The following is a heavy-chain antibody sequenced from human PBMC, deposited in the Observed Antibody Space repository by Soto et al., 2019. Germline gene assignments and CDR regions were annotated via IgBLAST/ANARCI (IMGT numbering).Heavy chain of an antibody. CDR1: GFTVSSNY. J-gene: IGHJ4*02. CDR2: IYSGGSA. D-gene: IGHD5-18*01. V-gene: IGHV3-66*04. CDR3: ARHGYSYGGGYFDY. Sequence: EVQLVESGGGLVQPGGSLRLSCAASGFTVSSNYMSWVRQAPGKGLEWVSVIYSGGSAYYADSVKGRFTISRDNSKNTLCLQMNSRRAEDTAVYYCARHGYSYGGGYFDYWGQGTLVTVSS.